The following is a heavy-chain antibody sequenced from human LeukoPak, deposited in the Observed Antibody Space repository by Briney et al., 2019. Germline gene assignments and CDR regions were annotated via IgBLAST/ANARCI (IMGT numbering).Heavy chain of an antibody. J-gene: IGHJ4*02. CDR1: GFTFDDYA. CDR3: AKSHSSSSRDYFDY. CDR2: ISWNSGSI. V-gene: IGHV3-9*01. D-gene: IGHD6-13*01. Sequence: PGGSLRLSCAASGFTFDDYAMHWVRQAPGKGLEWVSGISWNSGSIGYADSVKGRFTISRDNGKNSLYLQMNSLRAEDTALYYCAKSHSSSSRDYFDYWGQGTLVTVSS.